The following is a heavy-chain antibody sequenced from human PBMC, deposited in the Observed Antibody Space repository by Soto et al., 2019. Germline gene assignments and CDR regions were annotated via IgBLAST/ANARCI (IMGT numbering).Heavy chain of an antibody. Sequence: GESLKITCKGSGYSFTSYCIGWVRQMPGKGLEWMGIIYPGDSDTRYSPSFQGQVTISADKSISTAYLQWSSLKASDTAMYYCASRSSSWYGTASNFYFYGMDVCGQGTSFTAS. J-gene: IGHJ6*02. D-gene: IGHD6-13*01. CDR2: IYPGDSDT. CDR3: ASRSSSWYGTASNFYFYGMDV. CDR1: GYSFTSYC. V-gene: IGHV5-51*01.